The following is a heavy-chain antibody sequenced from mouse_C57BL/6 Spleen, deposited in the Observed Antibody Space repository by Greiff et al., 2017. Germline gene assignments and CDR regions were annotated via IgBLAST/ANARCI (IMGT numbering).Heavy chain of an antibody. D-gene: IGHD2-2*01. CDR3: ARWAYGYDLEG. V-gene: IGHV1-69*01. Sequence: VQLQQPGAELVMPGASVKLSCKASGYTFTSYWMHWVKQRPGQGLEWIGEIDPSDSYTNYNQKFKGKSTLTVDKSSSTAYMQLSSLTSEDSAVDYCARWAYGYDLEGWGQGTTLTVSS. CDR2: IDPSDSYT. J-gene: IGHJ2*01. CDR1: GYTFTSYW.